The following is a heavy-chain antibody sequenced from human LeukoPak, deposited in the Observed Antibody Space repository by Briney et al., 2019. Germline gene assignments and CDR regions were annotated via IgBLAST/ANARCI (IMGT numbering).Heavy chain of an antibody. Sequence: GGPLRLSCAASGCTFSSYSMNWVRQAPGKGLEWVSSISSSSSYIYYADSVKGRFTISRDNAKNSLYLQMNSLRAEDTAVYYCARVTGYSSSWSDYWGQGTLVTVSS. CDR2: ISSSSSYI. CDR3: ARVTGYSSSWSDY. V-gene: IGHV3-21*01. J-gene: IGHJ4*02. D-gene: IGHD6-13*01. CDR1: GCTFSSYS.